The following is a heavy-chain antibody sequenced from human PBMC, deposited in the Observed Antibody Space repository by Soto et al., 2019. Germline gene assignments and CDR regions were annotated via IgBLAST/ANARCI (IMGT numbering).Heavy chain of an antibody. D-gene: IGHD1-1*01. CDR1: GFTFSTYN. CDR2: ISNSGSYF. J-gene: IGHJ6*02. CDR3: ARYGKPNTYYYYGVGV. V-gene: IGHV3-21*02. Sequence: EVQLVESGGGMVKPGGSLRLSCAASGFTFSTYNMNWVRQAPGKGLEWVSSISNSGSYFYYADSVKGRFTISSDNAKNSPYLQMNSLRAEDTAVYYCARYGKPNTYYYYGVGVWGQGTTVTVSS.